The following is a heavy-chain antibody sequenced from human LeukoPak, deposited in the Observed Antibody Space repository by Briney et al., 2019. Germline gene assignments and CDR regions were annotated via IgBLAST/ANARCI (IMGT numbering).Heavy chain of an antibody. Sequence: SETLSLTCTVSGGSISSYYWSWIRQPPGKGLEWIGYIYYSGSTNYNSSLKSRVTISVDTSKNQFSLKLSSVTAADTAVYYCARAGGIGYSRSRDGFDYWGQGTLVTVSS. J-gene: IGHJ4*02. D-gene: IGHD3-22*01. V-gene: IGHV4-59*01. CDR1: GGSISSYY. CDR2: IYYSGST. CDR3: ARAGGIGYSRSRDGFDY.